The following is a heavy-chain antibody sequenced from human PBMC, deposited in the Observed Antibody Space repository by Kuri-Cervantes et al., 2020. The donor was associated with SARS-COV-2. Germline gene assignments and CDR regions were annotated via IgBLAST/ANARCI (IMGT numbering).Heavy chain of an antibody. D-gene: IGHD2-2*01. CDR3: ATPGVTAANYYFDY. Sequence: LTCAVSVFTFSSYWLSWVRQAPGKGLEWVANIKQDGSEKYYVNSVKGRFTISRDNAKNSLYLQMNSLRAADTAVYYCATPGVTAANYYFDYWGQGTLVTVSS. CDR1: VFTFSSYW. CDR2: IKQDGSEK. V-gene: IGHV3-7*01. J-gene: IGHJ4*02.